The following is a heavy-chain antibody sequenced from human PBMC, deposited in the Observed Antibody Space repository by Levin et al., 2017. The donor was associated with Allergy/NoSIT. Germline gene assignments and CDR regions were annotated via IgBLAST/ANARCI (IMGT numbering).Heavy chain of an antibody. D-gene: IGHD3-22*01. Sequence: GESLKISCKASGYTFTSYGISWVRQAPGQGLEWMGWISAYNGNTNYAQKLQGRVTMTTDTSTSTAYMELRSLRSDDTAVYYCAREGYYDSRGPNKYYYDYGMDVWGQGTTVTVSS. J-gene: IGHJ6*02. CDR3: AREGYYDSRGPNKYYYDYGMDV. V-gene: IGHV1-18*01. CDR1: GYTFTSYG. CDR2: ISAYNGNT.